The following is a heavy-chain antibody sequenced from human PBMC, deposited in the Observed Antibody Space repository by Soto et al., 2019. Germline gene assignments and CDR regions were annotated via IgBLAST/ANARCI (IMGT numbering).Heavy chain of an antibody. J-gene: IGHJ6*02. CDR3: ARDTGVATIVPYYYYGMDV. CDR1: GFTFSDYY. V-gene: IGHV3-11*01. Sequence: PGGSLRLSCAASGFTFSDYYMSWIRQAPGKGLEWVSYISSSGSTIYYADSVKGRFTISRDNAKNSLYLQMNSLRAEDTAVYYCARDTGVATIVPYYYYGMDVWGQGTTVTVSS. CDR2: ISSSGSTI. D-gene: IGHD5-12*01.